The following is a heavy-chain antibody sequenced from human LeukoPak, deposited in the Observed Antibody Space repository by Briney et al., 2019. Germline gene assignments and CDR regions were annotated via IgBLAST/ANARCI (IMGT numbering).Heavy chain of an antibody. CDR3: ARDCCSGGSCYIDY. D-gene: IGHD2-15*01. CDR2: IKQDGSEK. J-gene: IGHJ4*02. V-gene: IGHV3-7*01. CDR1: GFTFSSYW. Sequence: GGSLRLSCAASGFTFSSYWMSWVRQAPGKGLEWVANIKQDGSEKYYVDSVKGRFTISRDNAKNSLYLQMNSLRAEDTAVYYCARDCCSGGSCYIDYWGQGTLVTVSS.